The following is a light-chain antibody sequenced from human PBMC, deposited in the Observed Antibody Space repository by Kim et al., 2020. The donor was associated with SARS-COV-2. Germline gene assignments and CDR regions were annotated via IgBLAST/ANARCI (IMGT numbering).Light chain of an antibody. Sequence: APGKTARITCGGNNIGSKSVHWYQQKPGQAPVLVIYYDSDRPSGIPERFSGSNSGNTATLTISWVEAGDEADYYCQVWDSSSDHWVFGGGTQLTVL. J-gene: IGLJ3*02. CDR2: YDS. CDR1: NIGSKS. CDR3: QVWDSSSDHWV. V-gene: IGLV3-21*04.